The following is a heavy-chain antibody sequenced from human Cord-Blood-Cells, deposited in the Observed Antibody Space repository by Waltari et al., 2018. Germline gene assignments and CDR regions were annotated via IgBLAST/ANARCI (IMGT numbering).Heavy chain of an antibody. V-gene: IGHV3-53*01. CDR1: GFTVSSNY. J-gene: IGHJ4*02. CDR3: ARSIETYSSSYFDY. D-gene: IGHD6-6*01. CDR2: IYSGGST. Sequence: EVQLVESGGGLIQPGGSLRLSCAASGFTVSSNYMSWVRQAPGKGLEWVSVIYSGGSTYYADSVKGRFTISRDNSKNTLYLQMNSLRAEDTAVYYCARSIETYSSSYFDYWGQGTLVTVSS.